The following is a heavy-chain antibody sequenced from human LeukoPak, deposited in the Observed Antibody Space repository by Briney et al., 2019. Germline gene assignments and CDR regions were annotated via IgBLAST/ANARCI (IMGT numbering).Heavy chain of an antibody. J-gene: IGHJ4*02. V-gene: IGHV4-34*01. CDR1: GGSFSGYY. CDR2: INHSGST. CDR3: ARVTTGGYYNC. D-gene: IGHD3-22*01. Sequence: PSETLSLTCAVYGGSFSGYYWSWIRQPPGKGLEWIGEINHSGSTNYNPSLKSRVTISLDTSKNQFSLQLSSVTAADTAVYYCARVTTGGYYNCWGQGTLVTVSS.